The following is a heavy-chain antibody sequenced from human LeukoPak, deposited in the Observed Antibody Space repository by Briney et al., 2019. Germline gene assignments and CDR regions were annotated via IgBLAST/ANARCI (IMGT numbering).Heavy chain of an antibody. CDR3: ARSLGAYDSSGYWSSIVCAFDI. CDR1: SGSISSYY. J-gene: IGHJ3*02. D-gene: IGHD3-22*01. CDR2: IYYSGST. V-gene: IGHV4-59*01. Sequence: SETLSLTCTVSSGSISSYYWRWIRQPPGKGLEWIGYIYYSGSTNYNPSLKSRVTISVDTSKSQFSLKLSSVTAADTAVYYCARSLGAYDSSGYWSSIVCAFDIWGQGTMVTVSS.